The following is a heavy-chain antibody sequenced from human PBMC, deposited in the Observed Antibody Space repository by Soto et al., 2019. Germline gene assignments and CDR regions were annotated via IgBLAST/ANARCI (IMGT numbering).Heavy chain of an antibody. Sequence: GESLKISCKGSGYSFTSYWIGWVRQMPGKGLEWMGIIYPGDSDTRYSPSFPGQVTISADKSISTAYLQWSSLKASDTAMYYCARHLWEQQLVPGYGMDVWGQGATVTVSS. CDR1: GYSFTSYW. J-gene: IGHJ6*02. CDR3: ARHLWEQQLVPGYGMDV. V-gene: IGHV5-51*01. CDR2: IYPGDSDT. D-gene: IGHD6-13*01.